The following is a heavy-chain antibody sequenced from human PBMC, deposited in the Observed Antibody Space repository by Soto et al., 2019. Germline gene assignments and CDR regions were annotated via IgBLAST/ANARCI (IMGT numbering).Heavy chain of an antibody. CDR3: ARARRGLRYFDWLPHYGMDV. CDR1: GDSVSSNSAA. D-gene: IGHD3-9*01. V-gene: IGHV6-1*01. CDR2: TYYRSKWYN. Sequence: QTLSLTCAISGDSVSSNSAAWNWIRQSPSRGLEWLGRTYYRSKWYNDYAVSVKSRITINPDASKNQFSLQLNSVTPEDTAVYYCARARRGLRYFDWLPHYGMDVWGQGTTVTVSS. J-gene: IGHJ6*02.